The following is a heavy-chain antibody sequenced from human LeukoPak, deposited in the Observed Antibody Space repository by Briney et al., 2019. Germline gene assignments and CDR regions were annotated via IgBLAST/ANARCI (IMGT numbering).Heavy chain of an antibody. J-gene: IGHJ4*02. CDR3: ARGGYSFDY. CDR2: LHADGIER. CDR1: GFTLSGYW. Sequence: QPGGSLRLSCAASGFTLSGYWMSWVRQAPGKGLEWGARLHADGIERYYVDPVKGRFTISRDNAKNSLHLQMYSLRLDDTAVYYCARGGYSFDYLGQGTLVTVSS. D-gene: IGHD5-12*01. V-gene: IGHV3-7*01.